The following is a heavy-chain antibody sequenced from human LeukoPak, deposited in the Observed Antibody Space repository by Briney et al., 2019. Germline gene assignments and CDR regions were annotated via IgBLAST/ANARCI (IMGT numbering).Heavy chain of an antibody. CDR3: ATTKPARRYFDY. CDR2: ISGSGANT. J-gene: IGHJ4*02. Sequence: GGSLRLSCAGSGFTFSRNPLSWVRQAPGKGLEWVSAISGSGANTYYGDSVRGRFTISRDNSKNTLYLQMNTLRADDTAVYYCATTKPARRYFDYWGQGILVTVSS. D-gene: IGHD5-12*01. V-gene: IGHV3-23*01. CDR1: GFTFSRNP.